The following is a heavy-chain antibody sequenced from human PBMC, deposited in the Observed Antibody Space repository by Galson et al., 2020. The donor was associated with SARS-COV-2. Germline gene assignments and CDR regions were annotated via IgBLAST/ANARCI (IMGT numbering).Heavy chain of an antibody. V-gene: IGHV4-39*07. D-gene: IGHD3-3*01. Sequence: SETLSLTCTVSGGSISSSRYYWGWIRQPPGKGLEWIGSIYYTGSTYYNPSLESRITISVDTSKNQFSLKLRSVSAADTAVYYCARVLDSLDRSGLGPDSWGQGTLVTVAS. CDR2: IYYTGST. J-gene: IGHJ4*02. CDR1: GGSISSSRYY. CDR3: ARVLDSLDRSGLGPDS.